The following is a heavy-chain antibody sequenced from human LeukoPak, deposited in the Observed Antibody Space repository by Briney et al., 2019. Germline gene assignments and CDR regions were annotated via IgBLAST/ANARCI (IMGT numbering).Heavy chain of an antibody. CDR2: IYSSGST. D-gene: IGHD1-1*01. Sequence: PSETLSLTCTVSGGSISYYYWSWIRQPAGKGLEWIERIYSSGSTNYNSSLNSRLTMSVDTSKNQFSLKLTSVTAADTAVYYCARDSWPGYFKIDYYYGMDVWGQGTTVTVSS. J-gene: IGHJ6*02. CDR1: GGSISYYY. V-gene: IGHV4-4*07. CDR3: ARDSWPGYFKIDYYYGMDV.